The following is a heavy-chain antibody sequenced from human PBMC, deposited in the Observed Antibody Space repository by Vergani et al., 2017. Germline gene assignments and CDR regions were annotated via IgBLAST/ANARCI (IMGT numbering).Heavy chain of an antibody. CDR3: ARETDTGSSVSYNYYAMDV. CDR1: GFTFSDHY. V-gene: IGHV3-11*04. CDR2: MSSGDSI. D-gene: IGHD3-9*01. J-gene: IGHJ6*02. Sequence: VQLVESGGGLVKPGGSLRLSCAASGFTFSDHYMSWVRQAPGKGLEWISYMSSGDSIYYADSVKGRFTVSRDNTKNTLYLQMNSLRAEDTAVYYCARETDTGSSVSYNYYAMDVWGQGTTVSVCS.